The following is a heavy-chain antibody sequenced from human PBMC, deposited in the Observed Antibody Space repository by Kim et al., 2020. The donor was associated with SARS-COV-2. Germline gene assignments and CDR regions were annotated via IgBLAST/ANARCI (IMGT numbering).Heavy chain of an antibody. CDR2: IKSKSDGGTA. D-gene: IGHD2-2*01. V-gene: IGHV3-15*07. J-gene: IGHJ4*01. CDR1: GIPFSNAW. Sequence: GGSLRLSCEVSGIPFSNAWFNWVRQVPGKGLEWVGRIKSKSDGGTADLAAPVKGRFAISRDVSKNTLYLLMNSLRTDDSAVYYCTTVSMRWGQGTLVTVS. CDR3: TTVSMR.